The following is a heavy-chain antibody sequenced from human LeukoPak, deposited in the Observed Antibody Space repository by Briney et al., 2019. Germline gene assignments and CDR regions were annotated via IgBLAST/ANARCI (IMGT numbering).Heavy chain of an antibody. J-gene: IGHJ3*01. CDR2: VSGSGGTT. V-gene: IGHV3-23*01. CDR1: GFTFSTYG. Sequence: GGSLRLSCAASGFTFSTYGITWVRQAPGKGLEWVSGVSGSGGTTYYADSVKGRFTISRDNSKNTLYLQMNSLRAEDTALYYCAKDLYAFDVWGQGTMVTVSS. CDR3: AKDLYAFDV.